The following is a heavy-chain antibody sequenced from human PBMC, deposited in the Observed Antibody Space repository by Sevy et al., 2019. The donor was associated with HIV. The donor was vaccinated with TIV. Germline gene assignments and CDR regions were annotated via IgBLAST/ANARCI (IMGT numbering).Heavy chain of an antibody. CDR1: GFAFSSHA. CDR3: ARDGGNSVKWYPLY. J-gene: IGHJ4*01. Sequence: GGSLRLSCAASGFAFSSHAMHWVRQAPGKGLEWVAVISYEGTETLYAASVEGRFTISRDNSKNMLSLLINSLRPEDAAVYYCARDGGNSVKWYPLYWGHGTLVTVSS. V-gene: IGHV3-30-3*01. CDR2: ISYEGTET. D-gene: IGHD2-2*01.